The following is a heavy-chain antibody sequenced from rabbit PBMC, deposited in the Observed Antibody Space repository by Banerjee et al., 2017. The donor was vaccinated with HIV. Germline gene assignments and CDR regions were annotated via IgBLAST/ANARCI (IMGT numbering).Heavy chain of an antibody. J-gene: IGHJ3*01. CDR2: IYTGDGNT. CDR1: GFSFSSSYW. D-gene: IGHD6-1*01. CDR3: ARGISYANRLDI. Sequence: EESGGGLVQPEGSLTLTCTASGFSFSSSYWICWVRQAPGKGLEWIACIYTGDGNTRYASWAKGRFTISKTSSTTVTLQMTSLTAADTATYFCARGISYANRLDIWGPGTLVTVS. V-gene: IGHV1S45*01.